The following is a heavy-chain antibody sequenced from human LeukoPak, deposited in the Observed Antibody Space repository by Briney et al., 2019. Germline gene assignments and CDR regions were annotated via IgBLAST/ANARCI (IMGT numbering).Heavy chain of an antibody. J-gene: IGHJ3*02. Sequence: GGSLRLSCAASGFPFSSYWMSWVRQAPGKGLEWVANIKQDGSEKYYVDSVKGRFTISRDNPKNSLYLQMNSLRAEDTAVYYCARVLWCGELLGLGAFDIWGQGTMVTVSS. D-gene: IGHD3-10*01. CDR1: GFPFSSYW. V-gene: IGHV3-7*04. CDR2: IKQDGSEK. CDR3: ARVLWCGELLGLGAFDI.